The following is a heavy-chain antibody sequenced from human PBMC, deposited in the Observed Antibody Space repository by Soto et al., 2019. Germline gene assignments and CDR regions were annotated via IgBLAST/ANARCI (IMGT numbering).Heavy chain of an antibody. CDR3: ARNSVAGTDY. D-gene: IGHD6-19*01. V-gene: IGHV1-69*10. Sequence: SVKVSCKASGGTFSSYAISWVRQAPGQGLEWMGGIIPISGKTNYAQKFQGRVTITRNTSISTAYMELSSLRSEDTAVYYCARNSVAGTDYWGQGTLVTVSS. CDR1: GGTFSSYA. J-gene: IGHJ4*02. CDR2: IIPISGKT.